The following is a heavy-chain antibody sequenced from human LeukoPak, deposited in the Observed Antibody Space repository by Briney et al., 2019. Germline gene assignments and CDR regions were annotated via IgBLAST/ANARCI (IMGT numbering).Heavy chain of an antibody. CDR1: GFTFSSYN. V-gene: IGHV3-21*01. CDR2: ISSCSTYI. Sequence: GGSLRLSCAASGFTFSSYNMNWVRQAPGKGLEWVSSISSCSTYIYYADSMKGRFTLSRDNAKNSLYLQMNSLRAEDTAVYYCARDYGGSSPFDYWGQGTLVTVSS. CDR3: ARDYGGSSPFDY. J-gene: IGHJ4*02. D-gene: IGHD4-23*01.